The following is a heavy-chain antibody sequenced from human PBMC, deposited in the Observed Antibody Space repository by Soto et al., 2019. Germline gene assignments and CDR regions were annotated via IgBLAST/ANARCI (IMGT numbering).Heavy chain of an antibody. CDR1: GDTFTSNG. D-gene: IGHD2-2*01. J-gene: IGHJ5*02. CDR2: ISSYNGNT. Sequence: GASVKVCCKASGDTFTSNGMSWVRQSPGQGLEWMGWISSYNGNTNYAQKVQGRVTLTTDSSTSTTYMELRSLRSDDTAVYYCARGPRYCSTTTCFSGVTWFDPWGQGTLVTVSS. CDR3: ARGPRYCSTTTCFSGVTWFDP. V-gene: IGHV1-18*04.